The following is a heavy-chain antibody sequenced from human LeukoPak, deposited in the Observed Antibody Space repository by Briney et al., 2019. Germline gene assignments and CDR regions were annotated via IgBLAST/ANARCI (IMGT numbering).Heavy chain of an antibody. J-gene: IGHJ6*02. Sequence: GGSLRLSCAASRLTFSSYAMSWVRQAPGKGLEWVGRIKSKTDGGTTDYAAPVKGRFTISRDDSKNTLYLQMNSLKTEDTAVYYCTTDRRPRELSSSGESYYYYGMDVWGQGTTVTVSS. CDR1: RLTFSSYA. V-gene: IGHV3-15*01. CDR3: TTDRRPRELSSSGESYYYYGMDV. CDR2: IKSKTDGGTT. D-gene: IGHD6-6*01.